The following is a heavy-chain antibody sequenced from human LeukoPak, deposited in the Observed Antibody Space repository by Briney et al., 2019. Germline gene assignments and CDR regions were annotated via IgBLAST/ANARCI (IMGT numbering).Heavy chain of an antibody. CDR3: ARDGWLRLGDDAFDI. J-gene: IGHJ3*02. Sequence: KXXCKASGGXXXXYAXSWVRQXPXQALEXMGXXIPIFGTANYAQKFQGRVTITADESTSTAYMELSSLRSEDTAVYYCARDGWLRLGDDAFDIWGQGTMVTVSS. CDR2: XIPIFGTA. CDR1: GGXXXXYA. V-gene: IGHV1-69*01. D-gene: IGHD5-12*01.